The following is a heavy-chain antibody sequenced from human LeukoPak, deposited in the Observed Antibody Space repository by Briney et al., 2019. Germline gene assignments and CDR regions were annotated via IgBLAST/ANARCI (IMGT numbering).Heavy chain of an antibody. CDR3: ARASDLWFGELLSSY. J-gene: IGHJ4*02. D-gene: IGHD3-10*01. CDR2: ISSSSSYI. CDR1: GFTFSSYS. Sequence: GGSLRLSCAASGFTFSSYSMNWVRQAPGEGLEWVSSISSSSSYIYYADSVKGRFTISRDNAKNSLYLQMNSLRAEDTAVYYCARASDLWFGELLSSYWGQGTLVTVSS. V-gene: IGHV3-21*01.